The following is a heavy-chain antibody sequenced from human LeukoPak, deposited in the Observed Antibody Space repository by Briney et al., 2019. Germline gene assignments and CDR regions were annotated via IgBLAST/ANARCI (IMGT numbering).Heavy chain of an antibody. V-gene: IGHV4-34*01. D-gene: IGHD3-9*01. CDR1: GGSFSGYY. CDR2: INHSGST. CDR3: ARRDTIFLDY. Sequence: SETLSLTCAVYGGSFSGYYWSWIRQPPGKGLEWIGEINHSGSTNYNPSLKSRVTISVDTSKNQFSLKLSSVTAADTAVYYCARRDTIFLDYWGQGTLVTVS. J-gene: IGHJ4*02.